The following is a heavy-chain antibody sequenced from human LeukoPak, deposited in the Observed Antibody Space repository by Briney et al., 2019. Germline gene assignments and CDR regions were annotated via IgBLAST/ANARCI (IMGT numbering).Heavy chain of an antibody. CDR3: VGSPTYYYMDV. CDR1: GLTCRNHA. J-gene: IGHJ6*03. Sequence: PGKSLRLSCAASGLTCRNHAHHWVRQAPGKGLEWVTVISHEGGNDYYRDTVKGRFTISRDNSRDTVFLQMNRLRPGDTAVYFCVGSPTYYYMDVWGKGTTVTVSS. V-gene: IGHV3-30-3*01. CDR2: ISHEGGND. D-gene: IGHD3-10*01.